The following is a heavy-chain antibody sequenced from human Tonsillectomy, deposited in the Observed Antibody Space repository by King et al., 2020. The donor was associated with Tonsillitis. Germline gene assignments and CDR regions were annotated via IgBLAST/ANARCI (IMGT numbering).Heavy chain of an antibody. CDR2: MNPNSCNT. D-gene: IGHD1-26*01. J-gene: IGHJ4*02. CDR3: ARTARGVGATTGSDY. CDR1: GYTFTSYD. Sequence: LQLVQSGAEVKKPGASVKVSCKASGYTFTSYDINWVRQATGQGLEWMGWMNPNSCNTGYSQKFQGRVTMTRNTSISTSYMELSSLRSEDTAVYYCARTARGVGATTGSDYWGQGTLVTVSS. V-gene: IGHV1-8*01.